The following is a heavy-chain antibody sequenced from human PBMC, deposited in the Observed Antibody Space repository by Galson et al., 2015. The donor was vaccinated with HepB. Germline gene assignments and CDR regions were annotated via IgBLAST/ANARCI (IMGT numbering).Heavy chain of an antibody. CDR3: ARDTGDLWYFDL. CDR1: GFTFTSYA. D-gene: IGHD7-27*01. V-gene: IGHV3-30*04. Sequence: SLILSCAASGFTFTSYAIHWVRQAPGKGLEWVAVVSYDGINKYYPDSVRGRFTISRDNSKNTVYLQMNSLRPDDTAVYFCARDTGDLWYFDLWGRGTLFTVAS. J-gene: IGHJ2*01. CDR2: VSYDGINK.